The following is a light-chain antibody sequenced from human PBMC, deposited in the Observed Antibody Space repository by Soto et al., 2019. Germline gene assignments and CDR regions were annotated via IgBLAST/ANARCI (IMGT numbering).Light chain of an antibody. CDR1: QSLLQSSGHNF. CDR2: LGS. Sequence: EIVLTQSPLSLPVTTGEPATISCRSSQSLLQSSGHNFLDGYLQKPGQSPQLLIYLGSNRASGVSDRFSGSGAGTGFTLKISRVEAEDVVFYLFRPALQAWTFGQGTKVEIK. V-gene: IGKV2-28*01. CDR3: RPALQAWT. J-gene: IGKJ1*01.